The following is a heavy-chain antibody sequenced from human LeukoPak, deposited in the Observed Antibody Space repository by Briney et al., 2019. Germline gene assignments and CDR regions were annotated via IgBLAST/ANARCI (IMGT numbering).Heavy chain of an antibody. J-gene: IGHJ4*02. CDR1: GGSISSGSYY. D-gene: IGHD3-22*01. V-gene: IGHV4-61*02. CDR3: ARTGYYYDSSGYRYYFDY. Sequence: SQTLSLTCTVSGGSISSGSYYWSWIRQPAGKGLEWIGRIYTSGSTNYNPSLKSRVTISVDTSKNQFSLKLSSVTAADTAVYYCARTGYYYDSSGYRYYFDYWGQGTLVTVSS. CDR2: IYTSGST.